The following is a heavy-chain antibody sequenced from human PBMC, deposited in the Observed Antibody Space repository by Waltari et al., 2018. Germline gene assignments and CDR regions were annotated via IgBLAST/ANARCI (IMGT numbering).Heavy chain of an antibody. D-gene: IGHD3-22*01. CDR1: GYTFTDYY. V-gene: IGHV1-69-2*01. J-gene: IGHJ4*02. CDR2: VEPEDGET. Sequence: EVQLVQSGAEVKKPGATVKISCKASGYTFTDYYMHWGQQAAGKGLEWMGSVEPEDGETIYAEKFQGRVTITADTYTDTAYMELSSLRSEDTAVYYCATGGDVPISLYYDIVDWGQGTLVTVSS. CDR3: ATGGDVPISLYYDIVD.